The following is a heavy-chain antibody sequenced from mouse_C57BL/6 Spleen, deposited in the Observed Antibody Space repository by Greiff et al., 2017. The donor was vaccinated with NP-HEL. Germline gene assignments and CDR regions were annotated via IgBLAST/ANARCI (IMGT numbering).Heavy chain of an antibody. V-gene: IGHV1-42*01. J-gene: IGHJ2*01. CDR1: GYSFTGYY. D-gene: IGHD3-2*02. Sequence: EVQLQQSGPELVKPGASVKISCKASGYSFTGYYMNWVKQSPEKSLEWIGAINPSTGGTTYNQKFKAKATLTVDKSSSTAYMQLKSLTSEDSAVYYCARLDSSCYFDYWGQGTTLTVSS. CDR2: INPSTGGT. CDR3: ARLDSSCYFDY.